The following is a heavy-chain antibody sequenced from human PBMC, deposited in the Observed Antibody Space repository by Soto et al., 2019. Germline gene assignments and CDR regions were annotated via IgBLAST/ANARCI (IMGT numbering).Heavy chain of an antibody. V-gene: IGHV3-23*01. CDR1: GGTFSSYA. CDR3: TKASSDRHHMDV. CDR2: ITETGGDT. J-gene: IGHJ6*02. Sequence: ASVKVSCKASGGTFSSYAISWVRQAPGKGLEWVSTITETGGDTYYTDSVKGRFTISRDNSKNTLYLQMSSLRAEDTALYYCTKASSDRHHMDVWGQGTTVTVSS.